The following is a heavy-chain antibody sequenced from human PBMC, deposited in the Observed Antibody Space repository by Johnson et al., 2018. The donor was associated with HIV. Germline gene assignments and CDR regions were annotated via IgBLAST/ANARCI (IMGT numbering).Heavy chain of an antibody. Sequence: VQLVESGGGSVQPGRSLRLSCAASGFTFDDYAMHWVRQAPGKGLEWVSGISWNSVTTGYADSVKGRFLISRDNAKNSLYLQMSSLRAEDTALYYCARDLGRWAVTTDDGLDIWGQGTMVTVSS. J-gene: IGHJ3*02. D-gene: IGHD4-17*01. CDR2: ISWNSVTT. CDR3: ARDLGRWAVTTDDGLDI. V-gene: IGHV3-9*01. CDR1: GFTFDDYA.